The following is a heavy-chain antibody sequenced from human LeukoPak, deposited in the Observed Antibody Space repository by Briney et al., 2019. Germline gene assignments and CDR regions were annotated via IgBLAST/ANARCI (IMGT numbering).Heavy chain of an antibody. Sequence: GGSLRLSCAASGFTFSDYDMSWVRQAPGKGLEWVSSMTTTSSYMYYADSVKGRFTISRDNAKNSLYLQMNSLRAEDTALYYCARLIGLTIAAAATDYWGQGALVTVSS. CDR3: ARLIGLTIAAAATDY. J-gene: IGHJ4*02. CDR2: MTTTSSYM. CDR1: GFTFSDYD. V-gene: IGHV3-21*01. D-gene: IGHD6-13*01.